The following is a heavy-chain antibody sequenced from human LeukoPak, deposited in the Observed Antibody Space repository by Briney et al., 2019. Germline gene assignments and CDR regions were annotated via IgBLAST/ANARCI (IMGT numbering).Heavy chain of an antibody. J-gene: IGHJ4*02. CDR2: ISGSGGSA. V-gene: IGHV3-23*01. CDR3: ARESLGSSGYYRDY. Sequence: GGSLRLSCAASGFTFSSYAMSWVRQAPGKGLEWVSAISGSGGSAYYADSVKGRFTISRDNSKNTLYLQMNSLRAEDTAVYYCARESLGSSGYYRDYWGQGTLVTVSS. CDR1: GFTFSSYA. D-gene: IGHD3-22*01.